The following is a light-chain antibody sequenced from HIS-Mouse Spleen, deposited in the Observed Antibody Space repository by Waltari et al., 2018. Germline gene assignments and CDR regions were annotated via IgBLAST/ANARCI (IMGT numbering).Light chain of an antibody. Sequence: EIVLTQSPGTLSLSPGERATLSCRASQSVSSSYLAWYQQEPGQAPQLLIDGASSRATGIPDTFSGSGSETDFTPTNSRLEPEDIAVYYCQQYGSSPPALTFGGGTKVEIK. V-gene: IGKV3-20*01. CDR3: QQYGSSPPALT. CDR1: QSVSSSY. J-gene: IGKJ4*01. CDR2: GAS.